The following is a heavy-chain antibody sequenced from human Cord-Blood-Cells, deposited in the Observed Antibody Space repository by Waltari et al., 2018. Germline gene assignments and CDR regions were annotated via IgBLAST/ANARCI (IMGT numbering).Heavy chain of an antibody. V-gene: IGHV3-74*01. Sequence: EVQLVESGGGLVQPGGSLRLSCAASGFTFSIYWMHWVRQAPGKGLVWVSRINSDGSSTSYADSVKGRFTISRDNAKNTLYLQMNSLRAEDTAVYYCARDGRLADALDIWGQGTMVTVSS. CDR2: INSDGSST. CDR1: GFTFSIYW. J-gene: IGHJ3*02. D-gene: IGHD6-19*01. CDR3: ARDGRLADALDI.